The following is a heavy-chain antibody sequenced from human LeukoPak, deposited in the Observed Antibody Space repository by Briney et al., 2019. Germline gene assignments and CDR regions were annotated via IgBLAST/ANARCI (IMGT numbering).Heavy chain of an antibody. CDR1: GFTFSNHG. V-gene: IGHV3-30*02. Sequence: GGSLRLSCAASGFTFSNHGMHWVRQAPGKGLEWVAFIRYDGSDKYYADSVKGRFTISRDNSKNTLDLQMNSLRPPDTAVYYCTKESLPYCSTSSCSIDSWGQGTLVTVSS. CDR3: TKESLPYCSTSSCSIDS. J-gene: IGHJ4*02. CDR2: IRYDGSDK. D-gene: IGHD2-2*01.